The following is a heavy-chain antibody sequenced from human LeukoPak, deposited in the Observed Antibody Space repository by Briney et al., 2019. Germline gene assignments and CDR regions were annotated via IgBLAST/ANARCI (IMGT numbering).Heavy chain of an antibody. CDR1: GFTFSSYA. CDR3: ARGGDYFDDEWDFDY. Sequence: GGSLRLSCAASGFTFSSYAMHWVRQAPGKGLEWVAVISYDGSSKYYADSVKGRFTISRDNSKNTLYLQMNSLRAEDTAVYYCARGGDYFDDEWDFDYWGQGTLVTASS. D-gene: IGHD3-22*01. J-gene: IGHJ4*02. V-gene: IGHV3-30-3*01. CDR2: ISYDGSSK.